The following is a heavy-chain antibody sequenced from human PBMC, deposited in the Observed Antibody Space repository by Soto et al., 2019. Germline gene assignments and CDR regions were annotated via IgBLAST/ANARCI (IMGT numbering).Heavy chain of an antibody. CDR1: GYSISSDNW. V-gene: IGHV4-28*01. J-gene: IGHJ4*02. Sequence: QVQLQESGPGLVKPSDTLSLTCGVSGYSISSDNWWVWSRQSPGKGLVWIGYIHYSGSTYSTPSLKSRPTMSVYTSKNQFFLKLSSVTAADTAVYYCATKDNGKYYFDFWGQGTLVTVSS. CDR2: IHYSGST. D-gene: IGHD1-26*01. CDR3: ATKDNGKYYFDF.